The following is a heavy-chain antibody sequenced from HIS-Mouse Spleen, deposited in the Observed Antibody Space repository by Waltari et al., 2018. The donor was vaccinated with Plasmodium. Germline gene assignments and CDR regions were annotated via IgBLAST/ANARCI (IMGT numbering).Heavy chain of an antibody. J-gene: IGHJ4*02. CDR2: SNPNSGGT. V-gene: IGHV1-2*02. Sequence: QVQLVQSGAEVKKPGASVKVSCKASGYTFTGYYMHWVRQAPGQGLEWMGGSNPNSGGTNYAQKVQGRVTMTRDTSISTAYMELSRLRSDDTAVYYCARDIGTPNWRYFDYWGQGTLVTVSS. D-gene: IGHD7-27*01. CDR3: ARDIGTPNWRYFDY. CDR1: GYTFTGYY.